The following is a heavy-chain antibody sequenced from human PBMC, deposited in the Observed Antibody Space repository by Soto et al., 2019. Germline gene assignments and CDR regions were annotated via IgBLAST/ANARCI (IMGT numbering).Heavy chain of an antibody. V-gene: IGHV1-58*01. D-gene: IGHD3-22*01. CDR2: IVVGSGNT. Sequence: GASVKVSCKASGFTFTSSAVQWVRQARGQRLEWIGWIVVGSGNTNYAQKFQERVTITRDVSTSTAYMELSSLGSEETAVYYCAARNIDSSGYFDLYYYYGIDVWGQGTTVTVSS. CDR1: GFTFTSSA. J-gene: IGHJ6*02. CDR3: AARNIDSSGYFDLYYYYGIDV.